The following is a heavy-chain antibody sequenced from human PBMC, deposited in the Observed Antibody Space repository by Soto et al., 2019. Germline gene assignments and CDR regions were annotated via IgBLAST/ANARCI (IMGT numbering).Heavy chain of an antibody. J-gene: IGHJ4*02. Sequence: GGPLRLSCAASGFTFSSYSMNWVRQAPGKGLEWVSYISSSSTIYYADSVKGRFTISRDNAKNSLYLQMNSLRAEDTAVYYCARDFDYDFWSGYAPVYFDYWGQGTLVTVSS. V-gene: IGHV3-48*01. D-gene: IGHD3-3*01. CDR2: ISSSSTI. CDR3: ARDFDYDFWSGYAPVYFDY. CDR1: GFTFSSYS.